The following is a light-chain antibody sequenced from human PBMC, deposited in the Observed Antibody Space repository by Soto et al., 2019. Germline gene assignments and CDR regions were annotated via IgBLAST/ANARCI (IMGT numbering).Light chain of an antibody. CDR1: QSISSY. V-gene: IGKV1-39*01. J-gene: IGKJ5*01. CDR3: QQRYSTPRIT. CDR2: AAS. Sequence: DIQMTQSPCSLSASVGYRATITCGASQSISSYLNWYQQKPGKAPKLLIYAASSLQSGVPSRFSGSGSGTDFTLTISSLQPEDFATYYCQQRYSTPRITFGQGTQLEIK.